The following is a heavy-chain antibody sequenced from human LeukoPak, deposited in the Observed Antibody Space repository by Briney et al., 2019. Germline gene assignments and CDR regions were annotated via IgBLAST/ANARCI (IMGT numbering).Heavy chain of an antibody. V-gene: IGHV4-59*02. CDR3: ARFLSDSSGWNADAFDI. CDR1: GGSVSSYY. CDR2: IYYSGST. Sequence: SGTLSLTCAVSGGSVSSYYWSWIRQPPGKGLEWIGFIYYSGSTNYNPSLKSRVTISVDTSKNQFSLKLNSVTAADTAVYYCARFLSDSSGWNADAFDIWGQGTMVTVSS. D-gene: IGHD6-19*01. J-gene: IGHJ3*02.